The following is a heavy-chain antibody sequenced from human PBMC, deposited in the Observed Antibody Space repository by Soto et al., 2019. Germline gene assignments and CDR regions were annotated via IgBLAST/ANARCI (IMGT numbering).Heavy chain of an antibody. D-gene: IGHD3-10*01. V-gene: IGHV1-46*03. CDR2: INPFDGSR. CDR1: GYIFTSYY. CDR3: SRVDPGETSPFDH. Sequence: QVQLVQSGAEVKKPGASVKVSCKASGYIFTSYYIHWARQAPGQGLEWMGWINPFDGSRMFAQSFQGRVTMTRDTSTSTVYMEVSSLRSEDTAVYYCSRVDPGETSPFDHWGQGTLVTVSS. J-gene: IGHJ4*02.